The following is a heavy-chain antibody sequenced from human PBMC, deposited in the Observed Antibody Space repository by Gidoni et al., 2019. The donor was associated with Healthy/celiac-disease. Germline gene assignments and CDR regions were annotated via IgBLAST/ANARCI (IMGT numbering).Heavy chain of an antibody. V-gene: IGHV3-9*01. CDR3: AKAEHSRSPDAFDI. J-gene: IGHJ3*02. Sequence: EVQLVESGGGLVQPGRSLRLSCPASGFTFDDYAMHWVRQAPGKGLEWVSGISWNSGSIGYADAVKGRFTISRDNAKNSLYLQMNSLRAEDTALYYCAKAEHSRSPDAFDIWGQGTMVTVSS. CDR1: GFTFDDYA. CDR2: ISWNSGSI. D-gene: IGHD6-13*01.